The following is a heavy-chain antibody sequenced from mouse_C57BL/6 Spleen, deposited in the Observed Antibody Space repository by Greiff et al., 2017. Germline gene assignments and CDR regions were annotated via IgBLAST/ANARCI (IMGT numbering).Heavy chain of an antibody. V-gene: IGHV1-80*01. CDR1: GYAFSSYW. CDR3: ARCYDYGGYAMDY. CDR2: IYPGDGDT. J-gene: IGHJ4*01. D-gene: IGHD2-4*01. Sequence: QVQLQQSGAELVKPGASVKISCKASGYAFSSYWMNWVKQRPGKGLEWIGQIYPGDGDTNYNGKFKGKATLTADKSSSTAYMQLSSLTSEDSAVYFCARCYDYGGYAMDYWGQGTSVTVSS.